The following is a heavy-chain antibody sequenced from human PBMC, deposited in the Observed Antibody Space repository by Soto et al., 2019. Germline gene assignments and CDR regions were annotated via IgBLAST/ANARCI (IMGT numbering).Heavy chain of an antibody. CDR1: GGSFGGYY. Sequence: SETLSLTCAVYGGSFGGYYWSWIRQPPGKGLEWIGEINHSGSTNYNPSLKSRVTISVDTSKNQFSLKLSSVTAADTAVYYCASNAYSSGWYGMDVWGQGTTVTVSS. CDR2: INHSGST. D-gene: IGHD6-19*01. CDR3: ASNAYSSGWYGMDV. V-gene: IGHV4-34*01. J-gene: IGHJ6*02.